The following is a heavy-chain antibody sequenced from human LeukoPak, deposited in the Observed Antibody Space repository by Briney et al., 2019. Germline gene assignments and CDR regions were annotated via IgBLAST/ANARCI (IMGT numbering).Heavy chain of an antibody. CDR1: GFTFSSYS. D-gene: IGHD6-13*01. CDR2: ISSSSSTI. J-gene: IGHJ4*02. Sequence: GGSLRLSCAASGFTFSSYSMNWVRQAPGKGLEWVSYISSSSSTIYYADSVKGRFTISRDNSERMLYLQMNSLRGEDTGVYYCAKTRPLDSSSWSHGDYWGQGTLVTVSS. V-gene: IGHV3-48*01. CDR3: AKTRPLDSSSWSHGDY.